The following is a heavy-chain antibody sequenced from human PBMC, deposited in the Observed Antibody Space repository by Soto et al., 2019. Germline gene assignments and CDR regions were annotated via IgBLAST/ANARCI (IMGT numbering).Heavy chain of an antibody. CDR2: ISGSGGST. Sequence: PGGSLRLSCAASGFTFSSYAISWVRQAPGKGLEWVTAISGSGGSTYYADSVKGRFTISRDNSKNTLYLQMNSLRAEDTALYYFAKAPYRHYYDSSGYYYDYWGQVTLVTVSS. CDR1: GFTFSSYA. CDR3: AKAPYRHYYDSSGYYYDY. D-gene: IGHD3-22*01. V-gene: IGHV3-23*01. J-gene: IGHJ4*02.